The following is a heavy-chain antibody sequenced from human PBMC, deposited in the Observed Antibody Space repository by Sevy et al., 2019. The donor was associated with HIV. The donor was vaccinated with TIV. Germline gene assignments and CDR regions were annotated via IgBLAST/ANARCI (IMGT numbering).Heavy chain of an antibody. V-gene: IGHV4-38-2*01. CDR3: AGVKIVRPYFYDYMDV. Sequence: SETLSLTCVASGFSISSDYYWGWIRQTPGKGLEWIGTTYHSGSTYFNPSLKSRVIMSLDTSKNQFSLKLSSVTAADTAVYYCAGVKIVRPYFYDYMDVWGKGTAVTVSS. D-gene: IGHD2-2*01. CDR1: GFSISSDYY. CDR2: TYHSGST. J-gene: IGHJ6*03.